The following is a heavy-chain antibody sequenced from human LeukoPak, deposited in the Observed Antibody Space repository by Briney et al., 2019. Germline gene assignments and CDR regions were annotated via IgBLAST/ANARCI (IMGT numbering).Heavy chain of an antibody. V-gene: IGHV5-51*01. D-gene: IGHD3-22*01. Sequence: GESLKISCKGSGYSFTSYWIGWVRQMPGKGLERMGIIYPGDSDTRYSPSFQGQVTISADKSISTAYLQWSSLKASDTAMYYCARQPHYYDSSGYYLFDYWGQGTLVTVSS. CDR1: GYSFTSYW. J-gene: IGHJ4*02. CDR3: ARQPHYYDSSGYYLFDY. CDR2: IYPGDSDT.